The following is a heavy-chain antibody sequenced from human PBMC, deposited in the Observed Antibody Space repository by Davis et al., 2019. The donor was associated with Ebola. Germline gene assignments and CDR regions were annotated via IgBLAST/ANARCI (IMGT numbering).Heavy chain of an antibody. Sequence: GGSLRLSCAASGFTFSSYAMHWVRQAPGKGLEWVAVISYDGSNKYYADSVTGRFTISRDNSKNTLYLQMNSLRAEDTAVYYCARPRITMIVADAFDIWGQGTMVTVSS. D-gene: IGHD3-22*01. J-gene: IGHJ3*02. CDR1: GFTFSSYA. CDR2: ISYDGSNK. V-gene: IGHV3-30-3*01. CDR3: ARPRITMIVADAFDI.